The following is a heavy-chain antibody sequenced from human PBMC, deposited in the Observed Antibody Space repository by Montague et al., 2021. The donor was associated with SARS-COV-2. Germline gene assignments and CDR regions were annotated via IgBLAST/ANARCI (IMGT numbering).Heavy chain of an antibody. V-gene: IGHV4-59*01. CDR2: IYHSGNT. Sequence: SETLSPTCTVSGGSISGYYWSWIRQPPGKGLEWIGYIYHSGNTKYNPSLKSRVSISTDTSKNQFSLRLSSVTAADTAVYYCAREYRIELWQTNWYFGLWGRGTLVTVSS. CDR1: GGSISGYY. D-gene: IGHD5-18*01. J-gene: IGHJ2*01. CDR3: AREYRIELWQTNWYFGL.